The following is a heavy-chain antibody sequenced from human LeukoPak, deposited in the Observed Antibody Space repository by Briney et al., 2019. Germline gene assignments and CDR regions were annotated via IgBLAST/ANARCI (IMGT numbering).Heavy chain of an antibody. Sequence: SETLSLTCTVSGVSISIYYWSWIRQPPGKGLEWIGYISYSGSTNYNPSLKSRDAVSLDTSKNQISLKLTSVTAADTAIYYCARVRDIVVVPAAVMDNWFDPWGQGTLVTVSS. V-gene: IGHV4-59*01. CDR3: ARVRDIVVVPAAVMDNWFDP. CDR1: GVSISIYY. CDR2: ISYSGST. J-gene: IGHJ5*02. D-gene: IGHD2-2*01.